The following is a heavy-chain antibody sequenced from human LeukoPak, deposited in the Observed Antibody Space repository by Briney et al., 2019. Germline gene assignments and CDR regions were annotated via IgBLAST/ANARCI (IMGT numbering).Heavy chain of an antibody. CDR3: ARTHCSGGSCNSRKRNYYYGMDV. D-gene: IGHD2-15*01. CDR2: INHSGST. CDR1: GGSFSGYY. V-gene: IGHV4-34*01. J-gene: IGHJ6*02. Sequence: PSETLSLTCAVYGGSFSGYYWSWIRQPPGKGLEWIGEINHSGSTNYNPSLKSRVTISVDTSKNQFSLKLSSVTAADTAVYYCARTHCSGGSCNSRKRNYYYGMDVWGQGTTVTVSS.